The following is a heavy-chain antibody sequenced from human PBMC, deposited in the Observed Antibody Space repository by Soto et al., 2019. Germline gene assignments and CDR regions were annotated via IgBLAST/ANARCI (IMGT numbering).Heavy chain of an antibody. CDR1: GGSISSYY. D-gene: IGHD3-22*01. Sequence: SETLSLTCTVSGGSISSYYWSWIRQPPGKGLEWIGYIYYSGSTNYNPSLKSRVTISVDTSKNQFSLKLSSVTAADTAVYYCARHPVSYDSSGYYFDYWGQGTLVTVSS. CDR2: IYYSGST. CDR3: ARHPVSYDSSGYYFDY. V-gene: IGHV4-59*08. J-gene: IGHJ4*02.